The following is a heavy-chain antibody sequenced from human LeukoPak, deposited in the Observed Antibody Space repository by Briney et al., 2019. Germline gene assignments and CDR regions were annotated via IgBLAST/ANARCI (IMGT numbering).Heavy chain of an antibody. D-gene: IGHD3-22*01. CDR2: IYYSGST. CDR3: ASITMIVVVKN. J-gene: IGHJ4*02. V-gene: IGHV4-39*01. Sequence: WVRQAPGKGLEWIGSIYYSGSTYYNPSLKSRVTISVDTSKNQFSLKLSSVTAADTAVYYCASITMIVVVKNWGQGTLVTVSS.